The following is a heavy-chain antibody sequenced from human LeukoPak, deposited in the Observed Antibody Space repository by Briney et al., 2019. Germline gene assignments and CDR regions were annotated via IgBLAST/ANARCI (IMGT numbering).Heavy chain of an antibody. J-gene: IGHJ4*02. CDR2: IYYSGST. Sequence: SETLSLTCTVSGGSISSNNHYWGWIRQPPGKGLEWIGSIYYSGSTFYRPSLITRATISLDTSKNQFSLKLGFVTAADTAVYYCARGRGHYYGSGSYLNYWGQGTLVTVSS. CDR3: ARGRGHYYGSGSYLNY. CDR1: GGSISSNNHY. V-gene: IGHV4-39*07. D-gene: IGHD3-10*01.